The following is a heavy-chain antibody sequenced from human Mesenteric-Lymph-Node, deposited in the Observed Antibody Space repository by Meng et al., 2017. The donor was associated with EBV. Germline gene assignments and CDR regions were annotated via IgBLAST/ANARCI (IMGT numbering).Heavy chain of an antibody. D-gene: IGHD3-10*01. Sequence: QVQLQESGRGLVKPSETLSLSCTVSGGSVSSTSYYWSWIRQPPGKRLEWIGYVYYSGSTNYNPSLKSRVTISVDTSKNQFSLNLYSVTAADTAVYYCARENPARGNWFDPWGQGALVTVSS. CDR1: GGSVSSTSYY. V-gene: IGHV4-61*01. CDR2: VYYSGST. CDR3: ARENPARGNWFDP. J-gene: IGHJ5*02.